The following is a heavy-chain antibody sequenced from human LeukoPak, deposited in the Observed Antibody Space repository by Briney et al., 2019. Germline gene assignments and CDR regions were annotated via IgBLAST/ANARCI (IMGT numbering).Heavy chain of an antibody. Sequence: SETLSLTCTVSGDSISSYYWNWIRQPPGKGLEWIGYIYYSGSTNYNPSLKSRVTISVDTSKKQFSLKLSSVTAADTAVYYCAKAGGVYCSSTSCYVSWGQGTLVTVSS. CDR1: GDSISSYY. V-gene: IGHV4-59*01. D-gene: IGHD2-2*01. CDR2: IYYSGST. CDR3: AKAGGVYCSSTSCYVS. J-gene: IGHJ4*02.